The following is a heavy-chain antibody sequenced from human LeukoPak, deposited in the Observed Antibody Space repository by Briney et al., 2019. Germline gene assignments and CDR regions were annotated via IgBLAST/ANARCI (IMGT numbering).Heavy chain of an antibody. CDR1: GGTFSSYA. D-gene: IGHD3-10*01. CDR2: IIPIFGTA. V-gene: IGHV1-69*13. J-gene: IGHJ4*02. CDR3: ARADFYYGSGSYYKRVFDY. Sequence: SVKVSCKASGGTFSSYAISWVRQAPGQGLEWMGGIIPIFGTANYAQKFQGRVTITADESTSTAYMELSSLRSEDTAVYYCARADFYYGSGSYYKRVFDYWGQGTLVTVSS.